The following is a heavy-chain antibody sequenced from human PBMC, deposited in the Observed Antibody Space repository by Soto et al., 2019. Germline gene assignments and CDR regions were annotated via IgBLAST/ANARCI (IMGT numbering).Heavy chain of an antibody. CDR2: VWLDGSNK. J-gene: IGHJ4*02. CDR3: APQAFDY. CDR1: GFTFSNYG. V-gene: IGHV3-30*02. Sequence: GGSLRLSCAASGFTFSNYGMHWVRQAPGKGLEWVAFVWLDGSNKYYADSVRDRFTVSRVNSKNTLYLQMNSLRAEDTAVYHCAPQAFDYWGQGTLVTVSS.